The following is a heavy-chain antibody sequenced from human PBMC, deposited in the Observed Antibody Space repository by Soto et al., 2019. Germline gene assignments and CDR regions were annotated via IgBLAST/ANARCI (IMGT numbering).Heavy chain of an antibody. V-gene: IGHV3-30*18. CDR2: ISYDGSNK. CDR1: GFTFSSYG. D-gene: IGHD2-2*01. J-gene: IGHJ6*02. CDR3: AKDRARACSSTSCYFLNYYYGMDV. Sequence: GGSLRLSCAASGFTFSSYGMHWVRQAPGKGLEWMAVISYDGSNKYYADSVKGRFTISRDNSKNTLYLQMNSPRAEDTAVYYCAKDRARACSSTSCYFLNYYYGMDVWGQGTTVTVSS.